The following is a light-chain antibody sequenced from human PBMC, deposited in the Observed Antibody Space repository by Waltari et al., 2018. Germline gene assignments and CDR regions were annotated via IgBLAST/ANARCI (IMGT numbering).Light chain of an antibody. CDR3: CSYPGTGPVV. CDR1: SSDL. J-gene: IGLJ2*01. V-gene: IGLV2-23*01. Sequence: QSALTQPASVSGSPGQSITISCTGTSSDLVSWYQQHPGKAPKYMIYEDSKWPSGVSYRFSGSKSGNTASLTISGLQAEDEADYYCCSYPGTGPVVFGGGTKLTVL. CDR2: EDS.